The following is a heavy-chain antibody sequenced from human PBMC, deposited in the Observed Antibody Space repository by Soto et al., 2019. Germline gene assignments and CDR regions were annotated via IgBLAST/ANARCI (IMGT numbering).Heavy chain of an antibody. CDR2: IYYSGST. CDR1: GGSISSSSYY. D-gene: IGHD6-6*01. Sequence: QLQLQESGPGLVKPSETLSLTCTVSGGSISSSSYYWGWIRQPPGKGLEWIGSIYYSGSTYYNPSLNSRVTISVDTSKNQFSLKLSSVTAADTAVYYCARLYSSSSYYYYGMDVWGQGTTVTVSS. J-gene: IGHJ6*02. CDR3: ARLYSSSSYYYYGMDV. V-gene: IGHV4-39*01.